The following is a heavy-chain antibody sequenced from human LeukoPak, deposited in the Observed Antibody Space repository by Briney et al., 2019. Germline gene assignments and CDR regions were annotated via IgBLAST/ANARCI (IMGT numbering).Heavy chain of an antibody. CDR1: GGSISSSSYY. Sequence: SETLSLTCTVSGGSISSSSYYWGWIRQPPGKGLEWIGSIYYSGSTYYNPSLKSRVTISVDTSKNQFSLKLSSVTAADTAVYYCARDWSAASAGYCSGGSCSSVMDVWGQGTTVTVSS. CDR3: ARDWSAASAGYCSGGSCSSVMDV. CDR2: IYYSGST. J-gene: IGHJ6*02. V-gene: IGHV4-39*07. D-gene: IGHD2-15*01.